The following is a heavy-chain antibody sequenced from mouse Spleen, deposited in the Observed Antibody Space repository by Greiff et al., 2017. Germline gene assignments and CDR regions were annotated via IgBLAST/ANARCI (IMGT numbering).Heavy chain of an antibody. CDR3: ARGGILPTMDY. J-gene: IGHJ4*01. Sequence: QVQLQQPGAELVMPGASVKLSCKASGYTFTSYWMHWVKQRPGQGLEWIGEIDPSDSYTNYNQKFKGKATLTVDKSSSTAYMQLSSLTSEDSAVYYCARGGILPTMDYWGQGTSVTVSS. CDR1: GYTFTSYW. D-gene: IGHD1-1*01. CDR2: IDPSDSYT. V-gene: IGHV1-69*01.